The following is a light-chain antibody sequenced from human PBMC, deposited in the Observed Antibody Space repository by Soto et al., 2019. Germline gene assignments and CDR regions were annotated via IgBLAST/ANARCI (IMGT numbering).Light chain of an antibody. CDR1: PSVSSRS. J-gene: IGKJ4*01. CDR2: GAS. V-gene: IGKV3-20*01. Sequence: EILLTQSPDTLSLSPGEGATLSCRASPSVSSRSLAWYQQRPGQAPRLLIYGASNRATGIPDRFGGSVSGTDFTLTISRLEPEDFAVYYCQQYDTSSLTFGGGTRVEIK. CDR3: QQYDTSSLT.